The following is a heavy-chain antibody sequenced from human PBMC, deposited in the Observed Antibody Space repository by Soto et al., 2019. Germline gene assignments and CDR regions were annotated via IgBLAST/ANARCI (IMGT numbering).Heavy chain of an antibody. CDR2: IWYDGSNT. Sequence: QVQLVESGGGVVQPGRSLRLSCAASGFTFRNYGMHWVRQAPGKGLEWVAVIWYDGSNTYYADSVKGRFTISRDNSKNTLHLQMNSLRAEDTALYYCTRAVSSRYFDLWGRGSLVTVSS. J-gene: IGHJ2*01. CDR1: GFTFRNYG. V-gene: IGHV3-33*01. CDR3: TRAVSSRYFDL.